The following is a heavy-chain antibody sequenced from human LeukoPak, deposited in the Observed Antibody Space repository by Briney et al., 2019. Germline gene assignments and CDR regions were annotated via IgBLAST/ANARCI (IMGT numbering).Heavy chain of an antibody. CDR2: INPNSGGT. V-gene: IGHV1-2*04. CDR1: GYTFTGYY. J-gene: IGHJ4*02. D-gene: IGHD2-2*02. CDR3: AREEXXXXAIFDY. Sequence: GASVKVSCKASGYTFTGYYMHWVRQAPGQGLEWMGWINPNSGGTNXXXKFQGWVTMTRDTSISTAYMELSRLRSDDTAVYYCAREEXXXXAIFDYWGQGTLVTVSS.